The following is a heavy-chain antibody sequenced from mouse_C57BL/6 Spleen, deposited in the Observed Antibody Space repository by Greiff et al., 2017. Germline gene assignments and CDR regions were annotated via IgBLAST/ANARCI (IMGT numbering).Heavy chain of an antibody. V-gene: IGHV1-82*01. Sequence: VQLQQSGPELVKPGSSVKISCKASGYAFSSSWMNWVKQRPGKGLEWIGRIYPGDGDTNYNGKFKGKATLTADKSSSTAYMQRSSLTSEGSAVYFCAQITTAFDYWGQGTTLTVSS. CDR3: AQITTAFDY. J-gene: IGHJ2*01. D-gene: IGHD1-2*01. CDR1: GYAFSSSW. CDR2: IYPGDGDT.